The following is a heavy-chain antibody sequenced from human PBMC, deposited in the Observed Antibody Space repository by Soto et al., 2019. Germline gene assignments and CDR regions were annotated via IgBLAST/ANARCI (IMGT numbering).Heavy chain of an antibody. V-gene: IGHV1-69*13. Sequence: SVKVSCKASGGTFNNYAISWVRRAPGQGLEWMGGIIPLFGTANYAQKFQGRVTITADESTSTAYMELRSLRSEDTAVYYCARGVHYDSSGYYYFYWGQGTLVTVSS. CDR3: ARGVHYDSSGYYYFY. CDR1: GGTFNNYA. J-gene: IGHJ4*02. CDR2: IIPLFGTA. D-gene: IGHD3-22*01.